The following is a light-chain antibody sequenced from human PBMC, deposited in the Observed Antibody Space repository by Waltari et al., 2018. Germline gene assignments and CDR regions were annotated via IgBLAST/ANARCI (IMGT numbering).Light chain of an antibody. J-gene: IGLJ2*01. Sequence: QSALTQPASVSGSPGQSITITCTGTSVDSGAYSSVPWYHQRAGKVPKLIIYDLTERPSEVSNRFSGSKSGSTASLTVSGLQAEDEGLFYCSAYTSRGTLKFGGGTRVTVL. CDR3: SAYTSRGTLK. V-gene: IGLV2-14*03. CDR1: SVDSGAYSS. CDR2: DLT.